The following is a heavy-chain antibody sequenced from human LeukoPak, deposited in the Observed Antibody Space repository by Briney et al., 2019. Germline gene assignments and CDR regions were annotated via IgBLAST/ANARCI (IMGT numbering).Heavy chain of an antibody. Sequence: TAGWSLRLSCAGSGFPFRNPWMSWVRHAPGKGLEWCGRLTRKTDGETPDYAAPVKGRFTISRDDSKSTLYLQMNSLKTEDTAVFFCKQKTEYDILTGDNYGMDVWGQGTTVTVSS. J-gene: IGHJ6*02. CDR1: GFPFRNPW. CDR2: LTRKTDGETP. CDR3: KQKTEYDILTGDNYGMDV. D-gene: IGHD3-9*01. V-gene: IGHV3-15*01.